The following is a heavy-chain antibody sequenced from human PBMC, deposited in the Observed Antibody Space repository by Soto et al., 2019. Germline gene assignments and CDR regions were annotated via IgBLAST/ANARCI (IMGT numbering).Heavy chain of an antibody. CDR1: GGTFSSYA. J-gene: IGHJ6*02. D-gene: IGHD1-7*01. V-gene: IGHV1-69*12. Sequence: QVQLVQSGAEVKKPGSSVKVSCKASGGTFSSYAISWVRQAPGQGLEWMGGIIPIFGTANNAQKFQGRVTITADESTRTPYMELSSLRSEDTAVYYCAGPPELTRIYYYSGMDVWGQGTTVTVSS. CDR2: IIPIFGTA. CDR3: AGPPELTRIYYYSGMDV.